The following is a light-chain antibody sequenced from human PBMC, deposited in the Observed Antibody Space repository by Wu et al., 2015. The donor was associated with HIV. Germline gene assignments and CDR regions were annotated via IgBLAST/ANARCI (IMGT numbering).Light chain of an antibody. CDR2: GAS. V-gene: IGKV1-33*01. CDR3: QNYDSAPFWT. J-gene: IGKJ1*01. CDR1: HDISNN. Sequence: DIQMTQSPSSLSASVGDRVTISCQASHDISNNLNWYQQKPGKAPKLLIYGASNLETGVPSKFSGSASGRDFTFSISSLRPEDVATYYCQNYDSAPFWTFGQGTKVDIK.